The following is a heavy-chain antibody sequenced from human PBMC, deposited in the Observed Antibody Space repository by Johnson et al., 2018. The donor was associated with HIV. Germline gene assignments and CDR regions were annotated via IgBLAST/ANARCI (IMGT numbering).Heavy chain of an antibody. CDR1: GFTVSSNY. Sequence: VQLVESGGGLVQPGGSLRLSCAASGFTVSSNYMSWVRQAPGKGLEWVANIKQDGSEKYYVDSVKGRFTISRDNAKKSLYRQMNRLRAEDTAVYYCARVDGSTWYSLYDAFDIWGKGTMVVVSS. CDR3: ARVDGSTWYSLYDAFDI. CDR2: IKQDGSEK. J-gene: IGHJ3*02. D-gene: IGHD6-13*01. V-gene: IGHV3-7*01.